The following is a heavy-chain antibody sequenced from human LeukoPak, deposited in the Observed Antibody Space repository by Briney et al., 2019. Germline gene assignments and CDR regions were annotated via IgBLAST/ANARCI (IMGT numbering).Heavy chain of an antibody. CDR3: AKGLISSATYFSYFDY. J-gene: IGHJ4*02. Sequence: QPGGSLRLSCAASGFTFSSYGMSWVRQAPGKGLEWVAAISAGGDLTNYADSVKGRFTISRDSSKNMLYVQMNSLRAEDTAIHYCAKGLISSATYFSYFDYWGQGTLVTVSS. CDR2: ISAGGDLT. V-gene: IGHV3-23*01. D-gene: IGHD1-26*01. CDR1: GFTFSSYG.